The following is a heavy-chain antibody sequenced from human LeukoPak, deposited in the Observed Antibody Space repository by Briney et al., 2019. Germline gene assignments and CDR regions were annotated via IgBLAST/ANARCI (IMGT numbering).Heavy chain of an antibody. J-gene: IGHJ4*02. V-gene: IGHV1-18*01. D-gene: IGHD2-21*02. CDR3: AGLGALFYCGGDCYPALFDY. CDR1: GYTFTSYG. CDR2: ISAYNGNT. Sequence: ASVKVSCKASGYTFTSYGISWVRQAPGQGLEWMGWISAYNGNTNYAQKLQGRVTMTTDTSTSTAYMELRSLRSDDTAVYYCAGLGALFYCGGDCYPALFDYWGQGTLVTVSS.